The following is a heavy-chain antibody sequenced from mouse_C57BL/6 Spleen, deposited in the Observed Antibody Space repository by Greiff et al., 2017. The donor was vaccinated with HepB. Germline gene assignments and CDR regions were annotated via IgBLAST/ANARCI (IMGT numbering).Heavy chain of an antibody. D-gene: IGHD2-12*01. CDR2: IHPNSGST. CDR1: GYTFTSYW. Sequence: QVQLQQSGAELVKPGASVKLSCKASGYTFTSYWMHWVKQRPGQGLEWIGMIHPNSGSTNYNEKFKSKATLTVDKSSSTAYMQLSSLTSEDSAVYYCARLPFPQYYFDYWGQGTTLTVSS. J-gene: IGHJ2*01. CDR3: ARLPFPQYYFDY. V-gene: IGHV1-64*01.